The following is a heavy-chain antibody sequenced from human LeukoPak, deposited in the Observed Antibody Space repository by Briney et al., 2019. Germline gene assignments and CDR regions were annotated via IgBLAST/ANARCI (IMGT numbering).Heavy chain of an antibody. Sequence: PGRSLRLSCAASGFIFSNYGIHWVRQAPGKGLEWVAVIWYDGSNKYYADSVKGRFAISGDISKNTLYLQMNSLRAEDTAVYYCARGGAVGGYFQYWGQGTLVIVSS. CDR1: GFIFSNYG. V-gene: IGHV3-33*01. CDR2: IWYDGSNK. CDR3: ARGGAVGGYFQY. J-gene: IGHJ1*01. D-gene: IGHD3-16*01.